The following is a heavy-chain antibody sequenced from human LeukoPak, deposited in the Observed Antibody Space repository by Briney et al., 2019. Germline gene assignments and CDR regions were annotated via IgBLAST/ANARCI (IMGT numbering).Heavy chain of an antibody. J-gene: IGHJ4*02. Sequence: VGSLRLSCAASGFTFSSYSMNWVRQAPGKGLEWVSFISGTGSHIYYADSVKGRFTISRDNAKNALFLQLNSLGTEDTAVYYCARDLANDAFYDFWSGPNWGQGTLVTVSS. CDR1: GFTFSSYS. V-gene: IGHV3-21*01. CDR2: ISGTGSHI. CDR3: ARDLANDAFYDFWSGPN. D-gene: IGHD3-3*01.